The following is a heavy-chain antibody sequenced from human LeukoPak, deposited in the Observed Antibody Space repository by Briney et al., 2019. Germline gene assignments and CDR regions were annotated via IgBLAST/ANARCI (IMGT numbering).Heavy chain of an antibody. CDR1: GFTFSSYS. CDR2: ISSSSSYI. Sequence: GGSLRLSCAASGFTFSSYSMNWVRQAPGKGLEWVSSISSSSSYIYYADSVKGRFTISRDNAKNSLYLQMNSLRPEDTAVYYCARGAGECSGGSCYVINWFDPWGQGTLVTVSS. J-gene: IGHJ5*02. V-gene: IGHV3-21*01. D-gene: IGHD2-15*01. CDR3: ARGAGECSGGSCYVINWFDP.